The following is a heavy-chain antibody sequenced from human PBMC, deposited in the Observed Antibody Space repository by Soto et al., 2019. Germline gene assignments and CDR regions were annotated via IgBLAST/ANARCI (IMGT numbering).Heavy chain of an antibody. Sequence: SETLSLTCTVSGGSISSGGYYWSWIRQHPGKGLEWIGYIYYSGSTYYNPSLKSRVTISVDTSKNQFSLKLSSVTAADTAVYYCARSRITMVRGKGGAFDIWGQGTMVTVSS. D-gene: IGHD3-10*01. CDR3: ARSRITMVRGKGGAFDI. J-gene: IGHJ3*02. V-gene: IGHV4-31*03. CDR1: GGSISSGGYY. CDR2: IYYSGST.